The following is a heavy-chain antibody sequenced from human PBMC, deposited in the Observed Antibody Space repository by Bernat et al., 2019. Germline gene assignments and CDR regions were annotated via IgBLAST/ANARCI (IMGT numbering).Heavy chain of an antibody. CDR1: GFTFSSYW. V-gene: IGHV3-7*01. Sequence: EVELVESGGGLVQPGGSLRLSCAVSGFTFSSYWMSLVRQAPGKGLEWVSNIKQDGSERYYVDSVKGRFTISRDNAKNSLYLEMNSLRAEDTAVYYCARDARYQPDYWGQGTLVIVSS. CDR2: IKQDGSER. CDR3: ARDARYQPDY. D-gene: IGHD1-26*01. J-gene: IGHJ4*02.